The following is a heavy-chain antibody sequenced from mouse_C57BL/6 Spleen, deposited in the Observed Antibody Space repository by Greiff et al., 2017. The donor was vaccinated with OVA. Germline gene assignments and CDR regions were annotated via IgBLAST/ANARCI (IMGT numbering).Heavy chain of an antibody. CDR1: GFTFSSYA. CDR3: TRDDPALLLRSDWYFDV. CDR2: ISSGGDYI. Sequence: EVMLVESGEGLVKPGGSLKLSCAASGFTFSSYAMSWVRQTPEKRLEWVAYISSGGDYIYYADTVKGRFTISRDNARNTLYLQMSSLKSEDTAMYYCTRDDPALLLRSDWYFDVWGTGTTVTVSS. J-gene: IGHJ1*03. D-gene: IGHD1-1*01. V-gene: IGHV5-9-1*02.